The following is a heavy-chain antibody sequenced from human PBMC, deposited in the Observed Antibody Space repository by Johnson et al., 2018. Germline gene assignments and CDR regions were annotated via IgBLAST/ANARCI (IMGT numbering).Heavy chain of an antibody. Sequence: VQLQESGGGLVQPWGSLRISCTASGFSLTNYWMHWVRQAPGKGLVWVSRIDYDGSRTNYADSVKGRFSISRDNAKNTIHLQMNSLRVDEKALYYCVREGFYGSLDIWGHGTMVSVSS. CDR1: GFSLTNYW. D-gene: IGHD2/OR15-2a*01. V-gene: IGHV3-74*01. J-gene: IGHJ3*02. CDR2: IDYDGSRT. CDR3: VREGFYGSLDI.